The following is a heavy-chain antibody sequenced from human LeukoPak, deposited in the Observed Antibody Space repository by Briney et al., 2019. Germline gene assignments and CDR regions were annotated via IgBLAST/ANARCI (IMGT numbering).Heavy chain of an antibody. J-gene: IGHJ6*02. V-gene: IGHV3-30*18. CDR3: GKSKQQLSQGNYYSYGVDV. CDR1: GFTFSTYG. D-gene: IGHD6-13*01. CDR2: TSYDGSKK. Sequence: GGSLRLSCATSGFTFSTYGMHWVRQAPGQGLEWVAATSYDGSKKYYADSVKGRFGISRDESKNTLYLQMNSLRPEDTAVYYCGKSKQQLSQGNYYSYGVDVWGQGTTVIVSS.